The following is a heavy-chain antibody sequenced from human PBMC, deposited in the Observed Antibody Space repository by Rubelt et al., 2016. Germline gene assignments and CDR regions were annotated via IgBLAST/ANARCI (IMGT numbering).Heavy chain of an antibody. Sequence: QVQLVQSGAEVKKPGASVKVSCKASGYTFTSYYMHWVRQAPGQGPEWMGIINPSGGSTGYAQKFQGRITMTRDTATSTVYMELSSLRSEDTAVYYCARANSGSGYFGIDYWGQGTLVTVSS. CDR1: GYTFTSYY. CDR2: INPSGGST. V-gene: IGHV1-46*01. CDR3: ARANSGSGYFGIDY. D-gene: IGHD3-22*01. J-gene: IGHJ4*02.